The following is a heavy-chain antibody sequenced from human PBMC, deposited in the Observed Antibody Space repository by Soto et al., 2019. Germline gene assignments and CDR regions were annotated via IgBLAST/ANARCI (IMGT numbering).Heavy chain of an antibody. J-gene: IGHJ6*03. D-gene: IGHD3-10*01. CDR3: ARGKRAGAPDLFGYYYYYYYMDV. V-gene: IGHV1-3*01. Sequence: QVQLVQSGAEVKKPGASVKVSCKASGYTFTSYAMHWVRQAPGQRLEWMGWINAGNGNTKYSQKFQGRVTITRDTSASTDYMELSSLRSEDTAGYYCARGKRAGAPDLFGYYYYYYYMDVWGKGTTVTVSS. CDR2: INAGNGNT. CDR1: GYTFTSYA.